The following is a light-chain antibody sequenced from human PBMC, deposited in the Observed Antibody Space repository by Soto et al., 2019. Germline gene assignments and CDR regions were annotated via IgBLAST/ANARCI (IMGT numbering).Light chain of an antibody. CDR2: EDS. CDR3: YSTDSSGNLV. V-gene: IGLV3-10*01. J-gene: IGLJ2*01. Sequence: SYELTQPPSVSVSPGQTARITCSGAALPKKYAYWYQQKSGQAPVLVIYEDSKRPSGIPERFSGSSSGTMATLTISGAQVEDEADYYCYSTDSSGNLVFGGGTQLTVL. CDR1: ALPKKY.